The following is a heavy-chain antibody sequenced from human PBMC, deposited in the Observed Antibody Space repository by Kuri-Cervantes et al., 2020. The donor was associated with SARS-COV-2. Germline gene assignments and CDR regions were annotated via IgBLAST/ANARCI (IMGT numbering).Heavy chain of an antibody. J-gene: IGHJ4*02. D-gene: IGHD6-13*01. CDR1: GFTFSSYW. CDR3: ARDQGHRIAAAGTIPFDY. Sequence: GGSLRLSCAASGFTFSSYWMHWVRQAPGKGLVWVSRTNSDGSSTSYADSVKGRFTISRDNAKNTLYLQMNSLRAEDTAVYYCARDQGHRIAAAGTIPFDYWGQGTLVTVSS. V-gene: IGHV3-74*01. CDR2: TNSDGSST.